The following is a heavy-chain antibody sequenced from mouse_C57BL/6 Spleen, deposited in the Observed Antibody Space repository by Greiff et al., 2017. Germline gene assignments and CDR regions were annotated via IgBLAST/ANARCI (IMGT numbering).Heavy chain of an antibody. CDR1: GYTFTSYW. J-gene: IGHJ2*01. CDR3: TGGLRRNYFDY. V-gene: IGHV1-5*01. CDR2: IYPGNSDT. Sequence: VQLQQSGTVLARPGASVKMSCKTSGYTFTSYWMHWVKQRPGQGLEWIGAIYPGNSDTSYNQKFKGKAKLTAVTSASAAYMELSSLTNEDSAVYYCTGGLRRNYFDYWGQGTTLTVSS. D-gene: IGHD2-4*01.